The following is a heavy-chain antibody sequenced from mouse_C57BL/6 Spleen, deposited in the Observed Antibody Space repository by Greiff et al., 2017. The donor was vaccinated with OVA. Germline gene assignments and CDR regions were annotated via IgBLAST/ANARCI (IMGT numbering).Heavy chain of an antibody. Sequence: QVQLQQSGAELVRPGASVTLSCKASGYTFTDYEMHWVKQTPVHGLEWIGAIDPETGGTAYNQKFKGKAILTADKSSSTAYMELRSLTSEDSAVYYCTRPPTGTDYWGQGTTLTVSS. D-gene: IGHD4-1*02. CDR2: IDPETGGT. J-gene: IGHJ2*01. V-gene: IGHV1-15*01. CDR3: TRPPTGTDY. CDR1: GYTFTDYE.